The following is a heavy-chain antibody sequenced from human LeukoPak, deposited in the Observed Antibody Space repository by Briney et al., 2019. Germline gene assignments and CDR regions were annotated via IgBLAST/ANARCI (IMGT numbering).Heavy chain of an antibody. CDR1: GYTFTRYG. Sequence: ASVKVSCKASGYTFTRYGISWVRQAPGQGLEWMGWISAYNGNTNYAQKLQGRVTMTTDTSTSTAYMELRSLRSDDTAVYYCARDLSSGWYWMGYYYYMDVWGKGTTVTVSS. CDR2: ISAYNGNT. D-gene: IGHD6-19*01. CDR3: ARDLSSGWYWMGYYYYMDV. V-gene: IGHV1-18*01. J-gene: IGHJ6*03.